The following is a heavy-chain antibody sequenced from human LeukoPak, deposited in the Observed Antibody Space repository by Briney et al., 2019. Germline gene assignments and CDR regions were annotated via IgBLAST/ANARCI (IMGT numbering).Heavy chain of an antibody. Sequence: GGSLRLSCAASGFTFSSYAMSWVRQAPGKGLAWVSGISGSGGSTHHADSVKGRFAISRDNARNTLYLQMSSLTGDDTAVYYCAKGRYYINDVPYPEFDYWGQGTLVTVSS. CDR1: GFTFSSYA. J-gene: IGHJ4*02. CDR2: ISGSGGST. CDR3: AKGRYYINDVPYPEFDY. V-gene: IGHV3-23*01. D-gene: IGHD3-10*01.